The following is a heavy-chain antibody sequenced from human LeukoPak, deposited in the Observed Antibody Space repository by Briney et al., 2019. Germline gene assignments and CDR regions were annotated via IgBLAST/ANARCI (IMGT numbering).Heavy chain of an antibody. CDR2: INPNSGGT. V-gene: IGHV1-2*02. Sequence: ASVKVSCKASGYSFTTYAINWVRQAPGQGLEWMGWINPNSGGTNYAQKFQGRVTMTRDTSISTAYMELSRLRSDDTAVYYCARDRTIAVAGTFGSVGYWGQGTLVTVSS. J-gene: IGHJ4*02. CDR3: ARDRTIAVAGTFGSVGY. CDR1: GYSFTTYA. D-gene: IGHD6-19*01.